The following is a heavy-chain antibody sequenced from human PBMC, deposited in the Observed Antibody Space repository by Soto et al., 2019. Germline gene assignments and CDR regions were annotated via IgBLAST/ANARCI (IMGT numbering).Heavy chain of an antibody. Sequence: QVQLVESGGGVVQPGRSLRLSCAGSGFSFSNYGMHWVRQALGKGLEWVALIWYDGSNKYYADSVKGRFTISRDNSKNTLYLQMSSLRNEDTAVYYCARDPRVETTLMAVFQGWGQGTLVTVSS. CDR3: ARDPRVETTLMAVFQG. D-gene: IGHD3-3*01. CDR1: GFSFSNYG. J-gene: IGHJ1*01. CDR2: IWYDGSNK. V-gene: IGHV3-33*01.